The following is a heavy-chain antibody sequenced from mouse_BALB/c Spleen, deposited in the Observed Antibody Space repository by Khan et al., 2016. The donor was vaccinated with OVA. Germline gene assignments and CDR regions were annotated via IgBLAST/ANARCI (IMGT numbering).Heavy chain of an antibody. CDR2: IWSGGTT. J-gene: IGHJ3*01. CDR1: GFSLTTYG. V-gene: IGHV2-2*02. Sequence: QVQLKQSGPGLVQPSQSLSITCTVSGFSLTTYGVHWVRQSPEKGLEWLGVIWSGGTTDYSAAFISRLSITKDNSKSQVFFKMNMLQANDTAIYYCARNYDYDEGLAYWGQGTLVTVSA. CDR3: ARNYDYDEGLAY. D-gene: IGHD2-4*01.